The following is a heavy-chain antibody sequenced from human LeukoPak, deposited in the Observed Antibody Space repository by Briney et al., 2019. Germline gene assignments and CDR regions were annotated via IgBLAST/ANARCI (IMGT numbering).Heavy chain of an antibody. Sequence: SETLSLTCTVSGGSISNYYWNWIRQPPGKGLEWIGYIYYSGSTNYNPSLRSRVTMSVDTSKNQFSLKLSSVTAADTAVYYCARDRAGASDYWGQGTLVTASS. J-gene: IGHJ4*02. CDR3: ARDRAGASDY. CDR2: IYYSGST. D-gene: IGHD1-26*01. CDR1: GGSISNYY. V-gene: IGHV4-59*01.